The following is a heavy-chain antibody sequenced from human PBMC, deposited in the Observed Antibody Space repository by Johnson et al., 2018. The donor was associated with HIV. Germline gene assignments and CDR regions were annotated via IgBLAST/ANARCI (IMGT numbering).Heavy chain of an antibody. CDR2: INHDVSAI. Sequence: VQLVESGGGVVQPGRSLRLSCAASGFTFSSYGMHWVRQAPGKGLEWVANINHDVSAIHYVDSVKGRFTISRDNAKRSLFLQMNSLRVEDTAVYFCGSLGDGHQKGAFEIWG. D-gene: IGHD3-16*01. J-gene: IGHJ3*02. CDR1: GFTFSSYG. CDR3: GSLGDGHQKGAFEI. V-gene: IGHV3-7*01.